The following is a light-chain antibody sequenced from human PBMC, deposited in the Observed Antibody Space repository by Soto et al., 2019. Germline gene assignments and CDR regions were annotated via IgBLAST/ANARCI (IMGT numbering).Light chain of an antibody. J-gene: IGLJ1*01. Sequence: QSVLTQPPSVSAAPGQKVTISCSGSSSNIGNGYVSWYQHLPGTAPKVLIYEDDRRPSGIPDRFSGSKSGTSATLGITGLQTGDEADSYCGTWKSSLGVAVFGTGTKVTVL. CDR3: GTWKSSLGVAV. CDR2: EDD. V-gene: IGLV1-51*02. CDR1: SSNIGNGY.